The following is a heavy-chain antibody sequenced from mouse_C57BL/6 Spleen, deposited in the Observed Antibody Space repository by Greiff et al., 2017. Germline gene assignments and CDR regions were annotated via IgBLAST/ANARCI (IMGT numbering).Heavy chain of an antibody. Sequence: EVKVEESGGGLVQPGGSMKLSCAASGFTFSDAWMDWVRQSPEKGLEWVAEIRNKANNHATYYAESVQGRFTISRDDSKSSVYLQMNSLRAEDTGIDYCTRGYDYGYFDVWGTGTTVTVSS. CDR1: GFTFSDAW. V-gene: IGHV6-6*01. D-gene: IGHD2-3*01. CDR2: IRNKANNHAT. CDR3: TRGYDYGYFDV. J-gene: IGHJ1*03.